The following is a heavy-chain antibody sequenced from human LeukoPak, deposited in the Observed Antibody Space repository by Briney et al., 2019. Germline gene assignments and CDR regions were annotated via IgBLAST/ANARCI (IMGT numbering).Heavy chain of an antibody. D-gene: IGHD3-10*01. Sequence: SETLSLTCTVSGGSISSYYWSWIRQPPGKGLEWIGYIYYSGSTNYNPSLKSRVTISVDTSKNQSSLKLSSVTAADTAVYYCARDGEGSGPHYYYYYGMDVWGQGTTVTVSS. J-gene: IGHJ6*02. CDR2: IYYSGST. CDR3: ARDGEGSGPHYYYYYGMDV. CDR1: GGSISSYY. V-gene: IGHV4-59*01.